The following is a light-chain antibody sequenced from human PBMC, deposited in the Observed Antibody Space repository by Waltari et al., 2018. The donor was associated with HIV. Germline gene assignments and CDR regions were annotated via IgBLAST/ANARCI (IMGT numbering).Light chain of an antibody. J-gene: IGLJ1*01. CDR3: QSTDSSGTYV. CDR2: KDT. V-gene: IGLV3-25*03. Sequence: SFELTQPPSVSVSPGQTARISCSGDALGNQYVFWYQQKPGQAPVLLIYKDTERPSGIPVRLYGSSSGTTATLTINPGQAEDEADYYCQSTDSSGTYVFGPGTQLTVL. CDR1: ALGNQY.